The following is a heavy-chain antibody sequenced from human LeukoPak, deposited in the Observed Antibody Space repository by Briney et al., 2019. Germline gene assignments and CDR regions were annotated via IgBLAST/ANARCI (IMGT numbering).Heavy chain of an antibody. CDR3: ARGGGATINWFDY. Sequence: PGRSLRLSCAASGFTFSSYAMHWVRQAPGKGLEWVAVISYDGSNKYYADSVKGRFTISRDNSKNTLYVQMNSLRAEDTAVYYCARGGGATINWFDYWGQGTLVTVSS. V-gene: IGHV3-30-3*01. CDR1: GFTFSSYA. J-gene: IGHJ4*02. CDR2: ISYDGSNK. D-gene: IGHD1-26*01.